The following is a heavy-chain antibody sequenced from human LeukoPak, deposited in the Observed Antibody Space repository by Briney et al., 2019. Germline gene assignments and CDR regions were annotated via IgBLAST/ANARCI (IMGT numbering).Heavy chain of an antibody. V-gene: IGHV3-30-3*01. CDR3: AREHDRPWVFDH. CDR2: ISYDGSNK. Sequence: RAPGKGLEWVAVISYDGSNKYYGDSVKGRFTISRDNSRNTLYLQMNSLRNEDTAVYYCAREHDRPWVFDHWGQGTLVTVSS. D-gene: IGHD1-26*01. J-gene: IGHJ4*02.